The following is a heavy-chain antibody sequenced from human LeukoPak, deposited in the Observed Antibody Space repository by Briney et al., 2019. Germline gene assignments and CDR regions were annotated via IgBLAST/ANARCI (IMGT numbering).Heavy chain of an antibody. Sequence: SETLSLTCTVSGGSLSSSSYYWGWIRQPPGKGLEWIGSIYYSGSTYYNPSLKSRVTMSLDRSKNHLSLTLTSVTAADTAVYYCSRESGAFSPFGYWGQGTLVTVSS. CDR2: IYYSGST. D-gene: IGHD1-26*01. J-gene: IGHJ4*02. CDR1: GGSLSSSSYY. V-gene: IGHV4-39*07. CDR3: SRESGAFSPFGY.